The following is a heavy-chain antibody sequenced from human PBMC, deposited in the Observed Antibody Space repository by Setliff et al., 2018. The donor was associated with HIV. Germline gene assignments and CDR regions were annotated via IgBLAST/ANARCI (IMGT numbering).Heavy chain of an antibody. D-gene: IGHD6-13*01. CDR2: IYPGDSDT. CDR3: ARHLIPGDPRYSSSWYY. V-gene: IGHV5-51*01. J-gene: IGHJ4*02. Sequence: PGESLKISCKGSGYSFTSYWIGWVRQMPGKGLEWMGIIYPGDSDTRYSPSFQGQVTLSADKSISTAYLQWSSLKASDTAMYYCARHLIPGDPRYSSSWYYWGQGTLVTSPQ. CDR1: GYSFTSYW.